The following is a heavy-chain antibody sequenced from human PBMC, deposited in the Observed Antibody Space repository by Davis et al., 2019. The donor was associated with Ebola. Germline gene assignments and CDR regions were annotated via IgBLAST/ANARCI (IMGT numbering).Heavy chain of an antibody. D-gene: IGHD3-22*01. CDR3: ARDLGYYDSSGPGNY. CDR2: MSYDGSVI. J-gene: IGHJ4*02. V-gene: IGHV3-30*03. Sequence: GESLKISCAASGFTFDDYAMHWVRQTPGKGLEWVALMSYDGSVIYYTESVKGRFTISRDNSKNTLYLQMNTLRPEDTAVYYCARDLGYYDSSGPGNYWGQGTLVAVSS. CDR1: GFTFDDYA.